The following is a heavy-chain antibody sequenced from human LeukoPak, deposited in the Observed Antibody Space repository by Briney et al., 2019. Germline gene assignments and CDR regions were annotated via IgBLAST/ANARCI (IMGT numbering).Heavy chain of an antibody. D-gene: IGHD2-2*01. CDR2: ISSSGSTI. CDR1: GFTFSNYY. V-gene: IGHV3-11*04. J-gene: IGHJ5*02. CDR3: ARLNQLSWFDP. Sequence: PGGSLRLSCAASGFTFSNYYMSWIRQAPGKGLEWVSYISSSGSTIYYADSVKGRFTISRDNAKNSLYLQTNSLRAEDTAVYYCARLNQLSWFDPWGRGTLVTVSS.